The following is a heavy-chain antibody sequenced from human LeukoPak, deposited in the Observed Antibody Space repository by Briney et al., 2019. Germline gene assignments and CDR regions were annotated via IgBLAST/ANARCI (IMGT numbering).Heavy chain of an antibody. D-gene: IGHD1-20*01. CDR1: GFTFSTYG. V-gene: IGHV3-30*18. Sequence: GGSLRLSCAASGFTFSTYGVHWVRQAPGKGLEWVAVISYDGSNKYYADSVKGRFTISRDNSKNTLYLQMNSLRAEDTAVYHCAKAPLTGTYYYYAMDVWGQGTTVTVSS. CDR2: ISYDGSNK. CDR3: AKAPLTGTYYYYAMDV. J-gene: IGHJ6*02.